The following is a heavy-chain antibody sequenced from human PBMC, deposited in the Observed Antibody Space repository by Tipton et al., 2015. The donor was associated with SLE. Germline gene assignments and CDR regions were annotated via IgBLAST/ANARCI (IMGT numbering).Heavy chain of an antibody. CDR1: GGSISNYY. Sequence: TLSLTCTVSGGSISNYYWNWIRQPPGKGLEWIGYIFYSGSTNYNPSLKSRVTISVDTSKNQFSLKLSSVTAADTAVYYCARSKQWLVDSWGQGAQVTVSS. CDR2: IFYSGST. V-gene: IGHV4-59*07. J-gene: IGHJ4*02. CDR3: ARSKQWLVDS. D-gene: IGHD6-19*01.